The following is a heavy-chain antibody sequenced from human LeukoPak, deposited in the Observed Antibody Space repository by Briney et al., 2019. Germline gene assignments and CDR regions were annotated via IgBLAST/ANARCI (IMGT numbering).Heavy chain of an antibody. V-gene: IGHV3-48*03. J-gene: IGHJ4*02. D-gene: IGHD1-26*01. CDR3: ARHPDGSLSLDY. CDR1: GFTFSSYD. CDR2: ISTRGTTI. Sequence: GGSLRLSCAASGFTFSSYDMNRVRQAPGKGLEWVSYISTRGTTINYADSVTGRFTISRNNAKKSLHLQMNSLRAEDTAVYYCARHPDGSLSLDYWGQGTLVTVSS.